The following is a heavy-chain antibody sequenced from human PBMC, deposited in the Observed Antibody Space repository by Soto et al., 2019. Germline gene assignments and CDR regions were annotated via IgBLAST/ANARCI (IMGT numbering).Heavy chain of an antibody. D-gene: IGHD3-3*01. Sequence: ASVKVSCKASGGTFSSYAISWVRQAPGQGLEWMGGIIPIFGTANYAQKFQGRVTITADESTSTAYMELSSLRSEDAAVYYCARAGQEDFWSGYSYIGTHYYYYYGMDVWGQGTTVTVSS. J-gene: IGHJ6*02. CDR3: ARAGQEDFWSGYSYIGTHYYYYYGMDV. CDR1: GGTFSSYA. CDR2: IIPIFGTA. V-gene: IGHV1-69*13.